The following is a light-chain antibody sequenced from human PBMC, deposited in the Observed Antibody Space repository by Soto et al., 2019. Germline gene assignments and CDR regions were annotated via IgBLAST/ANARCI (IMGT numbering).Light chain of an antibody. Sequence: DVVLTQSPLSLPVTVGQPASISCRSSQGLVYSDGNIYLNWFHQRPGQSPRRLIYKVSNRDSGVPDTFSGSGSGTDFTLKISRVEAEDVGVYYCMQGTHWPYTFGQGTKVDIK. CDR3: MQGTHWPYT. CDR2: KVS. J-gene: IGKJ2*01. V-gene: IGKV2-30*01. CDR1: QGLVYSDGNIY.